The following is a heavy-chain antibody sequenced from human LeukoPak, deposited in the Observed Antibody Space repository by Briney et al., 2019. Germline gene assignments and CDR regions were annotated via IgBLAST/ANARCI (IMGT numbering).Heavy chain of an antibody. Sequence: SETLSLTCAVYSGSFSGYHWSWIRQPPGKGLEWIGEINHSGSTNYNPSLKSRATISVDTSKNQFSLKLSSVTAADTAVYYCARGVVVAATHWFDPWGQGTLVTVSS. V-gene: IGHV4-34*01. CDR1: SGSFSGYH. D-gene: IGHD2-15*01. CDR2: INHSGST. CDR3: ARGVVVAATHWFDP. J-gene: IGHJ5*02.